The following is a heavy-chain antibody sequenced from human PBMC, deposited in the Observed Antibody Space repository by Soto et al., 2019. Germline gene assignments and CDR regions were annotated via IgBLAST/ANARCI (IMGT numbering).Heavy chain of an antibody. CDR2: IWYDGSNK. J-gene: IGHJ4*02. CDR1: GFTFSSYG. D-gene: IGHD1-1*01. Sequence: QVQLVESGGGVVQPGRSLRLSCAASGFTFSSYGMHWVRQAPGKGLEWVAVIWYDGSNKYYADSVKGRFTISRDNSKNTLYLQVNSLRAEDTAVYYCAREGYKSMDGFFDYWGQGTLVTVSS. V-gene: IGHV3-33*01. CDR3: AREGYKSMDGFFDY.